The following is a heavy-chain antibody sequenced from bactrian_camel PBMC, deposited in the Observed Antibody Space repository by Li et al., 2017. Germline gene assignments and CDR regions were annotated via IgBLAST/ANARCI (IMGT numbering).Heavy chain of an antibody. CDR1: GFTQSSYC. D-gene: IGHD2*01. CDR3: AFLGGYCDTPRLRESGYDY. J-gene: IGHJ4*01. CDR2: IGRDGTD. V-gene: IGHV3S67*01. Sequence: VQLVESGGGSVQTGGSLRLSCAFSGFTQSSYCMGWFRQGPGKGREGVGAIGRDGTDTYPDSVKGRFTVSKDNAKKTVHLQMNSLKSEDTAKYYRAFLGGYCDTPRLRESGYDYWGQGTQVTV.